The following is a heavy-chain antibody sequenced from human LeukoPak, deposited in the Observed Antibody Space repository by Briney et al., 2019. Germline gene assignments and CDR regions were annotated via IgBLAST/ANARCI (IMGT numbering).Heavy chain of an antibody. Sequence: PGGSLRLSCAASGFTFSSYAMSWVRQAPGKGLEWVSAISGSGGSTYYADSVKGRFTISRDNAKNSVYLQMNSLKGEDTALYYCARLSAYYYGSYFYYYMDVWGKGTTVTVSS. CDR1: GFTFSSYA. J-gene: IGHJ6*03. D-gene: IGHD3-10*01. CDR3: ARLSAYYYGSYFYYYMDV. CDR2: ISGSGGST. V-gene: IGHV3-23*01.